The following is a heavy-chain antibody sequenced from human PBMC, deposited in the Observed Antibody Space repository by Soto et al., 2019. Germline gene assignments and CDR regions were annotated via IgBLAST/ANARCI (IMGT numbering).Heavy chain of an antibody. CDR2: IKSQTDDGTT. V-gene: IGHV3-15*02. J-gene: IGHJ6*01. Sequence: EVHLVESGGALVKPGGSLRLSCAASGFSFSHAWLTWVRQAPGKGLEWVGRIKSQTDDGTTAYAASVTGRFSISRDDSKKMMYRQMNGLKSKDTGVYYSTADALAGRPLGNKCDAVDVWGSGQGVTVSS. CDR1: GFSFSHAW. D-gene: IGHD6-6*01. CDR3: TADALAGRPLGNKCDAVDV.